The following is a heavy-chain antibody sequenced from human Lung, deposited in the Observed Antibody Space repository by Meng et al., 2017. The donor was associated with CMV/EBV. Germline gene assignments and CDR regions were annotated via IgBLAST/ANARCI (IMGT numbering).Heavy chain of an antibody. Sequence: GESLKISCAASGFFFSGYSMHWVRQTPGKGLEWLSSISGRSAYKYYADSMRGRFTISRDNAKNSLFLQMDRLRLEDTGVYYCARDMTLVRGVNVTFPYVCDHWGQGTXVT. V-gene: IGHV3-21*01. CDR2: ISGRSAYK. J-gene: IGHJ4*02. D-gene: IGHD3-10*01. CDR3: ARDMTLVRGVNVTFPYVCDH. CDR1: GFFFSGYS.